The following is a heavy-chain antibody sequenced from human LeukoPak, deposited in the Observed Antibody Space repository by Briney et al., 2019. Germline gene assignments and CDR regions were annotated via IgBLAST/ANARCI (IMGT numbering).Heavy chain of an antibody. CDR3: ARRFSAAAEY. Sequence: PGGSLRLSCAASGFTFSDYYMSWIRQAPGKGLEWVSYITGSGSSMYYADSVKGRFTISRDNAKNSLYLQMNSLRAEDTAVYYCARRFSAAAEYWGQGTLVTVSS. D-gene: IGHD6-13*01. V-gene: IGHV3-11*01. CDR2: ITGSGSSM. CDR1: GFTFSDYY. J-gene: IGHJ4*02.